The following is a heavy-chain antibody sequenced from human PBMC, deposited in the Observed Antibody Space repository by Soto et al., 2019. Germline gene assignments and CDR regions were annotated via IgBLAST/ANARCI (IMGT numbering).Heavy chain of an antibody. D-gene: IGHD3-22*01. CDR2: IWYDGSNK. CDR3: ARGYYDDGGDIIDY. J-gene: IGHJ4*02. CDR1: GFTFSSYG. Sequence: QVQLVESGGGVVQPGRSLRLSCAASGFTFSSYGMHWVRQAPGKGLEWVAVIWYDGSNKYYADSVKGRFTISRDNSKNTLYLQMNSLRAEDTAVYYCARGYYDDGGDIIDYWGQGTLVSVSS. V-gene: IGHV3-33*01.